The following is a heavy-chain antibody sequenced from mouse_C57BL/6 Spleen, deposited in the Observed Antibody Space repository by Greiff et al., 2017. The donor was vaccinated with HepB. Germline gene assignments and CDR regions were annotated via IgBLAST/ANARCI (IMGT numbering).Heavy chain of an antibody. CDR2: IYPGNSDT. Sequence: VQLQQSGPVLARPGASVKMSCKTSGYTFTSYWMHWVKQRPGQGLEWIGAIYPGNSDTSYNQKFKGKAKLTAVTSASTAYMELSSLTNEDSAVYYCTNSNYRYYAMDYWGQGTSVTVSS. J-gene: IGHJ4*01. D-gene: IGHD2-5*01. CDR3: TNSNYRYYAMDY. V-gene: IGHV1-5*01. CDR1: GYTFTSYW.